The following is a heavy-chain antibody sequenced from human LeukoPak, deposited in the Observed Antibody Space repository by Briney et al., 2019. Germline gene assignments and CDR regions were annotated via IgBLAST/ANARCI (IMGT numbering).Heavy chain of an antibody. D-gene: IGHD5/OR15-5a*01. V-gene: IGHV4-34*01. Sequence: SETLSLTCAVYGGSFSAYYWSWIRQPPGKGLEWIGEVNHRGDTNYNPSLESRVTMSVDTPKNHFSLKLTSVTAADTAVYYCRVSRYYFDYWGQGALVTVSS. CDR3: RVSRYYFDY. CDR1: GGSFSAYY. J-gene: IGHJ4*02. CDR2: VNHRGDT.